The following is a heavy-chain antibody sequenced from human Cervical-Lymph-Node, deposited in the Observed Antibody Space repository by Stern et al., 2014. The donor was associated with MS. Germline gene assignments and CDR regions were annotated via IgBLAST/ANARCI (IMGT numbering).Heavy chain of an antibody. J-gene: IGHJ6*02. CDR1: GLTFSNFS. CDR2: IQSNTDGGTI. D-gene: IGHD6-6*01. V-gene: IGHV3-15*02. CDR3: TTDRRNPYYAMDV. Sequence: EVQLVESGGALVKPGGSLRLSCTASGLTFSNFSMTWVRQAPGKGLEWVGRIQSNTDGGTIAYAESGKGSFTISRDDSKNTLYVEMNSLTTDDTAVYYCTTDRRNPYYAMDVWGQGTTVTVSS.